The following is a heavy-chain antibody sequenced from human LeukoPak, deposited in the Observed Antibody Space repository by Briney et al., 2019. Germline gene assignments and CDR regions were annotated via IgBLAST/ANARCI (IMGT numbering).Heavy chain of an antibody. Sequence: PPETQSLTCAVYGGSFSGYYWSWIRQPPGKGLEWIGEINHSGSTNYNPSLKSRVTISVDTSKNQFSLKLSSVTAADTAVYYCARPNWNNWFDPWGQGTLVTVSS. J-gene: IGHJ5*02. D-gene: IGHD1-1*01. CDR3: ARPNWNNWFDP. V-gene: IGHV4-34*01. CDR2: INHSGST. CDR1: GGSFSGYY.